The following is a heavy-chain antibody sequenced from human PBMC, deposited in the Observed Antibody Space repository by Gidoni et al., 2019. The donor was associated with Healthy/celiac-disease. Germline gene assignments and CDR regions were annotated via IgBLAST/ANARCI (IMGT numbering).Heavy chain of an antibody. V-gene: IGHV4-39*01. CDR2: IYYSGST. CDR3: SSVSGWYRGFDY. D-gene: IGHD6-19*01. CDR1: GGSISSSSYY. Sequence: LQLQESGPGLVKPSETLSLTCTVSGGSISSSSYYWGWIRQPPGKGLEWIGSIYYSGSTYYNPSLKSRVTISVDTSKNQFSLKLSSVTAADTAVYYCSSVSGWYRGFDYWGQGTLVTVSS. J-gene: IGHJ4*02.